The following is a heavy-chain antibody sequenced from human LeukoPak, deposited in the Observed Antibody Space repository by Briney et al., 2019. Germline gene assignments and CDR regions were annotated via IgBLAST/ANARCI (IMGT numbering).Heavy chain of an antibody. Sequence: PSETLSLTCAVYGGSFSGYYWSWIRQPPGKGLEWIGEINHSGNTNYNPSLKSRVTISVDTSKNQFSLKLSSVTAADTAVYYCARGDCSSTSFYGFDPWGQGTLVTVSS. CDR3: ARGDCSSTSFYGFDP. V-gene: IGHV4-34*01. CDR1: GGSFSGYY. CDR2: INHSGNT. J-gene: IGHJ5*02. D-gene: IGHD2-2*01.